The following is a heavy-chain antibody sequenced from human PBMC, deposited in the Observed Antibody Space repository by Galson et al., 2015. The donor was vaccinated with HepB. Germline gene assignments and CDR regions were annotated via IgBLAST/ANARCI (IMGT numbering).Heavy chain of an antibody. D-gene: IGHD3-10*01. V-gene: IGHV3-30*04. CDR1: GFTFSSYA. CDR3: WSGSSGPPYFDY. J-gene: IGHJ4*02. CDR2: ISYDGSNK. Sequence: SLRLSCAASGFTFSSYAMHWVRQAPGKGLEWVAVISYDGSNKYYADSVKGRFTISRDNSKNTLYLQMNSLRAEDTAVYYCWSGSSGPPYFDYWGQGTLVTVSS.